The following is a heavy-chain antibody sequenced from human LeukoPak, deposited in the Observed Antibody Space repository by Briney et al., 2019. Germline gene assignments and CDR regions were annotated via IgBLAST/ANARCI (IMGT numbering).Heavy chain of an antibody. V-gene: IGHV3-9*01. J-gene: IGHJ6*03. Sequence: GGSLRLSCAASGFTFDDYGMHWVRQAPGKGLEWVSGISWNSGSIGYADSVKGRFTISRDNAKKSLYLQMNSLRAEDTALYYCAKGGGGRLMYYYYMDVWGKGTTVTVSS. D-gene: IGHD3-16*01. CDR1: GFTFDDYG. CDR3: AKGGGGRLMYYYYMDV. CDR2: ISWNSGSI.